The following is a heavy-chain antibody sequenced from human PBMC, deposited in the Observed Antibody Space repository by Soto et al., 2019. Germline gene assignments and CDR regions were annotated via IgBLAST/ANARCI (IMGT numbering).Heavy chain of an antibody. CDR1: GFTFSNYA. V-gene: IGHV3-23*01. Sequence: EVQLLDSGGGLVQPGGSLRLSCAASGFTFSNYAMTWVRQGPGKGLEWVSGISGSGGRSYYADSVKGRFTISRDNSKRTWYLQMNSLRAEDTAVYYCAKAYFVWSSEQPYYFDYWGQGTLVTVSS. CDR3: AKAYFVWSSEQPYYFDY. CDR2: ISGSGGRS. J-gene: IGHJ4*02. D-gene: IGHD3-16*01.